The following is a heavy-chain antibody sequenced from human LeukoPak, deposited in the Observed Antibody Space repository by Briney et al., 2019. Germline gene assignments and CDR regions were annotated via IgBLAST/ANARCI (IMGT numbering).Heavy chain of an antibody. CDR1: GGSISSSLYY. CDR3: ARNNYYGSIYYYYYMDV. Sequence: SSETLSLTCNVSGGSISSSLYYWAWIRRPPGKGLEWIGYIYYSGSTDYNPSLESRVTISVDTSKNQFSLKLSSVTAADTAVYYCARNNYYGSIYYYYYMDVWGKGTTVTVSS. J-gene: IGHJ6*03. V-gene: IGHV4-61*05. CDR2: IYYSGST. D-gene: IGHD3-10*01.